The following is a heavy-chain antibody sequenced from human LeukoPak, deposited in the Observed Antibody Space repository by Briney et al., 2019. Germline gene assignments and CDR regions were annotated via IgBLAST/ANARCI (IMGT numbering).Heavy chain of an antibody. CDR1: GFTFSSYW. V-gene: IGHV3-74*01. D-gene: IGHD6-19*01. CDR2: INSDGSST. Sequence: GGSLRLSCAASGFTFSSYWMHWVRQAPGKGLVWVSRINSDGSSTSYADSVKGRFTISRDNAKNTLYLQMNSLRAEDTAVYYCASRGWYVNYGMDVWGQGTTVTVSS. J-gene: IGHJ6*02. CDR3: ASRGWYVNYGMDV.